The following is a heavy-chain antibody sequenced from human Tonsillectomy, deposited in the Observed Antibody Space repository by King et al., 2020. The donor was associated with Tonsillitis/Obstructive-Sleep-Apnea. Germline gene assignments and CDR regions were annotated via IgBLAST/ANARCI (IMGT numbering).Heavy chain of an antibody. V-gene: IGHV5-51*01. CDR1: GYGYTTFW. Sequence: QLVQSGPEVKKPGESLKISCQSSGYGYTTFWIGWVRQMPGKGLEWMGIIYPGDSDTTYSPSFQGQVTMSVDKSINTAYLQWSSLKASDTAIYYCARYGSGGSWGAFDIWGQGTVVTVSS. CDR2: IYPGDSDT. D-gene: IGHD2-15*01. CDR3: ARYGSGGSWGAFDI. J-gene: IGHJ3*02.